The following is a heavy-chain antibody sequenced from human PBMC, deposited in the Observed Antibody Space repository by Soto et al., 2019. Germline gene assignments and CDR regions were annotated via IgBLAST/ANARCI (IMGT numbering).Heavy chain of an antibody. CDR3: AIPVSDYKYAYEAPFVF. V-gene: IGHV4-39*01. J-gene: IGHJ3*01. D-gene: IGHD3-10*01. Sequence: SETLSLTCTVSGGSVSTSSYYWTWIRQSPGKGLEWIGDVYYSGNTKYNPSLRSRITMSLDTSKNLFSLKLNAVRAADTAIYYCAIPVSDYKYAYEAPFVFGGEGILVTVS. CDR1: GGSVSTSSYY. CDR2: VYYSGNT.